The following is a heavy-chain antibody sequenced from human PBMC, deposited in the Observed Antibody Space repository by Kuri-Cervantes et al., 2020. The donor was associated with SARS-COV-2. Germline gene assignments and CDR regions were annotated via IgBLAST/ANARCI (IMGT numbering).Heavy chain of an antibody. CDR1: GGTFSSYA. D-gene: IGHD2-2*01. CDR2: FDPEDGET. V-gene: IGHV1-24*01. CDR3: ATKWAVVVPAASPFDY. J-gene: IGHJ4*02. Sequence: ASVKVSCKASGGTFSSYAISWVRQAPGKGLEWMGGFDPEDGETIYAQKFQGRVTMTEDTSTDTAYMELSSLRSEDTAVYYCATKWAVVVPAASPFDYWGQGTLVTVSS.